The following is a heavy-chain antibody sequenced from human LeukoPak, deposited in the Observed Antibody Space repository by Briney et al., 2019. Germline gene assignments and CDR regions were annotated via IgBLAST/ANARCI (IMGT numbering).Heavy chain of an antibody. J-gene: IGHJ2*01. CDR1: GLTFSNYG. CDR2: ITGSGGST. CDR3: AKNLLGSAAFSWYFDL. V-gene: IGHV3-23*01. Sequence: PGGSLTLSCAAYGLTFSNYGMSWVRHAPGKGLEWVSSITGSGGSTCVESVQGRFTISRANSKNPLSLTMSCPTAEGTAVVYCAKNLLGSAAFSWYFDLWGRSTLVTVSS. D-gene: IGHD1-26*01.